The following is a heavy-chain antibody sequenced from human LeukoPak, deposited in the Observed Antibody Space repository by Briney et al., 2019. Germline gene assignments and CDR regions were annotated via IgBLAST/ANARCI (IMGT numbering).Heavy chain of an antibody. CDR3: ARDRVWTAVTTLGYYYMDV. D-gene: IGHD4-11*01. V-gene: IGHV4-59*01. Sequence: SETLSLTCTVSVGSMTGYFWTWIRQTPGKGLEWIGYVYNSESASVTTRYNPSLKSRVTISIDTPKSQFSLELNSVTAADTAVYYCARDRVWTAVTTLGYYYMDVWGKGTTVTVSS. CDR2: VYNSESASVTT. J-gene: IGHJ6*03. CDR1: VGSMTGYF.